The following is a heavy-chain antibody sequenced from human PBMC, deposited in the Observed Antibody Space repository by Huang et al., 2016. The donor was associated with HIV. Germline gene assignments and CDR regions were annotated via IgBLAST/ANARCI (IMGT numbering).Heavy chain of an antibody. CDR1: GFTVNRNY. CDR2: LYHGGKA. J-gene: IGHJ5*02. D-gene: IGHD5-18*01. Sequence: EVPLVESGGGLVQPGGSLRLSCAASGFTVNRNYMTWVRQAPGKGLEWVSLLYHGGKAHYADSVKGRFTSSGDISQNTVFLQMSSLRVEDTAVYYCARGRYGTPNAWGQGTLVTVSS. V-gene: IGHV3-53*01. CDR3: ARGRYGTPNA.